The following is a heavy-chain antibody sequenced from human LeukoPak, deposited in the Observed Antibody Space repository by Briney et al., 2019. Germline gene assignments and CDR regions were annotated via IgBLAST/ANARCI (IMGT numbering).Heavy chain of an antibody. CDR3: AKDHIHNDFWSGYSGY. J-gene: IGHJ4*02. Sequence: GGSLRLSCAASGFTFSDYYMSWIRQAPGKGLEWVSAISGSGRNTYYADSVKGRFTISRDNSKNTLYLQMNSLRAEDTAVYFCAKDHIHNDFWSGYSGYWGQGTLVTVSS. CDR1: GFTFSDYY. D-gene: IGHD3-3*01. CDR2: ISGSGRNT. V-gene: IGHV3-23*01.